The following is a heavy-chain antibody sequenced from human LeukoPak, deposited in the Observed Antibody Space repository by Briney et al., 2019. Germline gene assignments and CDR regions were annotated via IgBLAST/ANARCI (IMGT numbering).Heavy chain of an antibody. CDR3: ARGAHYYYDSSGYYDAFDI. V-gene: IGHV1-2*02. D-gene: IGHD3-22*01. CDR1: GYTFTGYY. CDR2: INPNSGGT. Sequence: SVKVSCKASGYTFTGYYMHWVRQAPGQGLEWMGWINPNSGGTNYAQKFQGRVTMTRDTSISTAYMELSRLRSDDTAVYYCARGAHYYYDSSGYYDAFDIWGQGTMVTVSS. J-gene: IGHJ3*02.